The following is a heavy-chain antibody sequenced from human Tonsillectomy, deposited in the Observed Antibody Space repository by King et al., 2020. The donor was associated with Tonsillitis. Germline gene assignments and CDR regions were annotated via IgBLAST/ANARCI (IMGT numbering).Heavy chain of an antibody. Sequence: VQLVESGGGLIQPGGSLRLSCAASGFTVSSSYMSWVRQAPGKGLEWVSVIYSGGDTYYADSVKGRFTISRDNSKNTLSLQMNSLRTEDTAVYYCARGGAETAFDMWGQGTMVTVS. V-gene: IGHV3-53*01. CDR1: GFTVSSSY. J-gene: IGHJ3*02. D-gene: IGHD1-26*01. CDR2: IYSGGDT. CDR3: ARGGAETAFDM.